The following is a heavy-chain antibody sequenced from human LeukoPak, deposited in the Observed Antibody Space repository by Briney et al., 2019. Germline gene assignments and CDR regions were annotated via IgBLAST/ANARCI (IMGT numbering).Heavy chain of an antibody. CDR3: ARVLIAAAGADFDY. J-gene: IGHJ4*02. Sequence: GASVKVSCKASGYTFTSYDINWVRQATGRGLEWMGWMNPNSGNTGYAQKFQGRVTMTRNTSISTAYMELSSLRSEDTAVYYCARVLIAAAGADFDYWGQGTLVTVSS. CDR2: MNPNSGNT. V-gene: IGHV1-8*01. CDR1: GYTFTSYD. D-gene: IGHD6-13*01.